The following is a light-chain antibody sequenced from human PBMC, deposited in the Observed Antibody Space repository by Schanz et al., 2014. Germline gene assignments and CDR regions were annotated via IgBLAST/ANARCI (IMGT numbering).Light chain of an antibody. CDR1: SSDVGGHDY. J-gene: IGLJ2*01. V-gene: IGLV2-8*01. Sequence: QSALTQPPSASGAPGQSVTISCTGTSSDVGGHDYVSWYQHHPGKAPKVMIYQVTKRPSGVPDRFSGSKSGNTASLTVSGLQAEDEADYYCCSYVGHSTVLFGGGTKLTVL. CDR2: QVT. CDR3: CSYVGHSTVL.